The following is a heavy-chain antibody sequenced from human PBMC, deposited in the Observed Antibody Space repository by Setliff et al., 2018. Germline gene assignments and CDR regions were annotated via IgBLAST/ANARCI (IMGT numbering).Heavy chain of an antibody. D-gene: IGHD3-10*01. CDR1: GYTFTTYA. V-gene: IGHV7-4-1*02. Sequence: GASVKVSCKASGYTFTTYAMGWMRQAPGQGLEWMGWINTNTGNPSYAQGFTGRFVFSLDTSVSTAYLQISSLKAEDTAIYYCARASRFGTTMWRGDYYMDVWGKGTTVTVSS. J-gene: IGHJ6*03. CDR3: ARASRFGTTMWRGDYYMDV. CDR2: INTNTGNP.